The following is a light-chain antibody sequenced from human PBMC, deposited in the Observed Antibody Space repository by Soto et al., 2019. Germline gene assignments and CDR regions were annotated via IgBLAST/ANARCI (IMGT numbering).Light chain of an antibody. Sequence: QSALTQPASVSGSPGQSITISCTGTSSDVGGNKYVSWYQHYPGKAPKLMICDVSNRPSGVSHRFSAYKSGNTASLTPSGLPEDDEADYYCSAFTGTTHVFGTGTKVTVL. J-gene: IGLJ1*01. CDR1: SSDVGGNKY. CDR3: SAFTGTTHV. CDR2: DVS. V-gene: IGLV2-14*03.